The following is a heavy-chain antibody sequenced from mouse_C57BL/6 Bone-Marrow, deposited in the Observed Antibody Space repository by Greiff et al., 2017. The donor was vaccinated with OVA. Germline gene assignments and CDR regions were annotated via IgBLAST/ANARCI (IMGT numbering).Heavy chain of an antibody. D-gene: IGHD1-1*01. CDR1: GYTFTSYG. CDR3: ARFYYYSSSDRDWFAY. J-gene: IGHJ3*01. V-gene: IGHV1-81*01. CDR2: IYPRSGNT. Sequence: VQLQQSGAELARPGASVKLSCKASGYTFTSYGISWVKQRTGQGLEWIGEIYPRSGNTYYNEKFKGKATLTADKSSSTAYMELRSLTSEDSAVYFCARFYYYSSSDRDWFAYWGQGTLVTVSA.